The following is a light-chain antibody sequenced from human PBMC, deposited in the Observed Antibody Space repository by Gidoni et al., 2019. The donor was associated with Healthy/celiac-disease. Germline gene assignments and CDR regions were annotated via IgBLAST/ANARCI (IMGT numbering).Light chain of an antibody. CDR1: QSVCSN. Sequence: EIVMTQSPAPLSVSQGERATLSCRASQSVCSNLAWYQQKPGQAPRLLIYGASTRATGIPARFSGSGSGTEFTLTISSLQSEDFAVYYCQQYNNWHLTFGGGTKVEIK. CDR2: GAS. V-gene: IGKV3-15*01. CDR3: QQYNNWHLT. J-gene: IGKJ4*01.